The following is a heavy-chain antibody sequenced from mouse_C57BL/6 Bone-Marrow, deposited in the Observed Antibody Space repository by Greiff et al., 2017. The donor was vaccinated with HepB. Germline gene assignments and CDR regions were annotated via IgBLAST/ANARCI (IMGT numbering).Heavy chain of an antibody. Sequence: QVQLQQSGAELMKPGASVKLSCKATGYTFTGYWIEWVKQRPGHGLEWIGEILPGSGSTNYNEKFKGKATFTADTSSNTAYMQLSSLTTEDSAIYYCARGLLYYGSSYWYFDVWGTGTTVTVSS. CDR1: GYTFTGYW. V-gene: IGHV1-9*01. CDR3: ARGLLYYGSSYWYFDV. CDR2: ILPGSGST. D-gene: IGHD1-1*01. J-gene: IGHJ1*03.